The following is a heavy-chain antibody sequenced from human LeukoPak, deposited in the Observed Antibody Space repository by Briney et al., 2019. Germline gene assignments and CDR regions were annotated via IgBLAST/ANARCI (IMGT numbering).Heavy chain of an antibody. CDR1: GFTLEDYA. D-gene: IGHD3-10*02. J-gene: IGHJ6*04. V-gene: IGHV3-9*01. CDR2: ISWNSGSL. Sequence: GGSLSLSCGASGFTLEDYAMQGVRQARGEGREWVSGISWNSGSLGYADSVKGRFTISRANAKTSLYLQMNRLRAEATAVYYCAELGITMIGGVWGKGTTVTISS. CDR3: AELGITMIGGV.